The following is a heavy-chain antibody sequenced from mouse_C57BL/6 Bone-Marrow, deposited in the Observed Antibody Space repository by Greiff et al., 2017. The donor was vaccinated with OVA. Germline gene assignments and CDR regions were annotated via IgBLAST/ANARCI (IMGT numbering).Heavy chain of an antibody. CDR3: ARGGLPIYYFDY. J-gene: IGHJ2*01. CDR2: IYPGDGDN. CDR1: GYAFSSSW. Sequence: QVQLQQSGPELVKPGASVKISCKASGYAFSSSWMNWVKQRPGKGLEWIGRIYPGDGDNNYNGKYKGKATLTADKSSSTAYMKLSSLTSEDSAVYFCARGGLPIYYFDYWGQGTTLTVSS. V-gene: IGHV1-82*01. D-gene: IGHD2-2*01.